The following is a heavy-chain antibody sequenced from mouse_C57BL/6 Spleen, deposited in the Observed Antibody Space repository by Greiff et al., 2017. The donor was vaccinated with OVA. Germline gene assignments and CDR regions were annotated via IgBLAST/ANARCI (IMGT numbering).Heavy chain of an antibody. Sequence: QVQLQQPGAELVKPGASVKMSCKASGYTFTSYWITWVKQRPGQGLEWIGDIYPGSGSTNYNEKFKSKATLTVDTSSSTAYMQLSRLTSEDSAVYYCAIYDGYYEASYYFDYWGQGTTLTVSS. CDR3: AIYDGYYEASYYFDY. V-gene: IGHV1-55*01. J-gene: IGHJ2*01. CDR2: IYPGSGST. D-gene: IGHD2-3*01. CDR1: GYTFTSYW.